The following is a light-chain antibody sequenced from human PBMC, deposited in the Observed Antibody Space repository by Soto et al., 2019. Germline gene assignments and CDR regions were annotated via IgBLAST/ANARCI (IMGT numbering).Light chain of an antibody. Sequence: QSVLIQPPSVSGSPGQSVTISYAGTRSDVDDYNYVSWYQQHPGKAPKLMIYEVSKRPSGVPDRFSGSKSGNTASLTVSGLQAEDEADYYCSSYAGSNNFVFGTGTKVTVL. CDR3: SSYAGSNNFV. CDR2: EVS. J-gene: IGLJ1*01. CDR1: RSDVDDYNY. V-gene: IGLV2-8*01.